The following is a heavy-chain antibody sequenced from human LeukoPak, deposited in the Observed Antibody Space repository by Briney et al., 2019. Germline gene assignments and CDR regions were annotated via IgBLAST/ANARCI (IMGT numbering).Heavy chain of an antibody. CDR1: GGSISSYY. CDR3: ARENHRDYYFDY. Sequence: SETLSLTCTVSGGSISSYYWSWIRQPAGKGLEWIGRIYTSGTTNYNPSLKSRVTMPVDTSKNQFSLKLTSVTAADTAVYYCARENHRDYYFDYWGQGTLVTVSS. V-gene: IGHV4-4*07. D-gene: IGHD1-14*01. J-gene: IGHJ4*02. CDR2: IYTSGTT.